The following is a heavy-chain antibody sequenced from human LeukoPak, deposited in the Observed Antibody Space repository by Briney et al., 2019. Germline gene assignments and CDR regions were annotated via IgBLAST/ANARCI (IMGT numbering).Heavy chain of an antibody. CDR3: GRHGCPGYCEKSGYYYSWFDP. Sequence: PSEPLSLTCTVSGGSISSSNYYWGWIRQPPGKGPEWIGSIYYSGSTYYNPSLKSPLPISMDTSKHPFSLKLNSVAAGETAVYYRGRHGCPGYCEKSGYYYSWFDPGGRGTLVTVSS. CDR1: GGSISSSNYY. V-gene: IGHV4-39*01. J-gene: IGHJ5*02. CDR2: IYYSGST. D-gene: IGHD3-22*01.